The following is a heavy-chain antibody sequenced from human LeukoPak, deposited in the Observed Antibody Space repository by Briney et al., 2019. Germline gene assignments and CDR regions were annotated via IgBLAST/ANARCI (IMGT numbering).Heavy chain of an antibody. CDR1: GFKFDDYG. CDR2: ISWNGGNT. D-gene: IGHD2-8*01. CDR3: AREGIYCVNGVCYLDY. V-gene: IGHV3-20*04. J-gene: IGHJ4*02. Sequence: GGSLRLSCAASGFKFDDYGMSWVRQAPGKGLEWVSGISWNGGNTGYADSVKGRFTISRDNAKNSLFLQVNSLRADDTAFYSCAREGIYCVNGVCYLDYWGQGTLVTVSS.